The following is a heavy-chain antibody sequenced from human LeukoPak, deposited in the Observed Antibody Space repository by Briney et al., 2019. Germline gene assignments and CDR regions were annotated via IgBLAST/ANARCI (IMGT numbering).Heavy chain of an antibody. D-gene: IGHD6-13*01. CDR3: ARDSSIAAVGGEPYYYYMDV. V-gene: IGHV1-2*02. Sequence: ASVKVSCKASGYTFTGYYMHWVRQAPGQGLEWMGWINPNSGGTNYAQKFQGRVTMTRDTSISTAYVELSRLRSDDTAVYYCARDSSIAAVGGEPYYYYMDVWGKGTTVTVSS. CDR1: GYTFTGYY. J-gene: IGHJ6*03. CDR2: INPNSGGT.